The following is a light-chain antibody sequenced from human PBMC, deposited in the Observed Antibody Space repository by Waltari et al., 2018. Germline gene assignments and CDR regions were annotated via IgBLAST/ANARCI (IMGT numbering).Light chain of an antibody. CDR1: SSDVGGYHY. CDR2: DVS. Sequence: QSALTQPASMSGSPGQSITISCTGTSSDVGGYHYVSLYQKHPGKAPKVMIYDVSNRPSGVSNRFSGSKSGNTASLTISGLQAEDEADYYCSSYTTSSTRVFGTGTKVTVL. CDR3: SSYTTSSTRV. J-gene: IGLJ1*01. V-gene: IGLV2-14*01.